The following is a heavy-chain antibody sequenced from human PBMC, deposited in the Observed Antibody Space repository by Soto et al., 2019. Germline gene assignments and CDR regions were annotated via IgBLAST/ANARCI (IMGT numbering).Heavy chain of an antibody. Sequence: GGSLRLSCAASGFTFSDYYMSWIRQAPGKGLEWVSYISSSSSYTNYADSVKGRFTISRDNAKNSLYLQMNSLRAEDTAVYYCARATSYYDFWSGIYFDYWGQGTLVTVSS. D-gene: IGHD3-3*01. J-gene: IGHJ4*02. CDR2: ISSSSSYT. CDR3: ARATSYYDFWSGIYFDY. CDR1: GFTFSDYY. V-gene: IGHV3-11*06.